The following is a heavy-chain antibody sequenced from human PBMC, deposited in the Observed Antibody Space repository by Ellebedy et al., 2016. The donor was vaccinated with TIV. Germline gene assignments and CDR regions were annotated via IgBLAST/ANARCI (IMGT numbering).Heavy chain of an antibody. J-gene: IGHJ4*02. CDR1: GYTFTNYG. CDR3: ARDASDYDILTGDFDY. CDR2: ISAKNANT. Sequence: AASVKVSCKASGYTFTNYGVSWVRQAPGQGLEWMGWISAKNANTKYAEKLQDRVTMTTDTSTTTAYMDLRSLRSDDTAVYYCARDASDYDILTGDFDYWGQGTLVTVSS. V-gene: IGHV1-18*01. D-gene: IGHD3-9*01.